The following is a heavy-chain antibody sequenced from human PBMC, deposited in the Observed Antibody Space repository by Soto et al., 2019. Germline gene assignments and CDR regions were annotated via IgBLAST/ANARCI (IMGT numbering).Heavy chain of an antibody. CDR2: IIPIFGTA. V-gene: IGHV1-69*01. CDR1: GGTFSSYA. Sequence: QVQLVQSGAEVKKPGSSVNVSCKASGGTFSSYAISWVRQAPGQGLEWMGGIIPIFGTANYAQKFQGRVTITADESTSTAYMELSSLRSEDTAVYYCARSHDYGDSEAYYYGMDVWGQGTTVTVSS. J-gene: IGHJ6*02. D-gene: IGHD4-17*01. CDR3: ARSHDYGDSEAYYYGMDV.